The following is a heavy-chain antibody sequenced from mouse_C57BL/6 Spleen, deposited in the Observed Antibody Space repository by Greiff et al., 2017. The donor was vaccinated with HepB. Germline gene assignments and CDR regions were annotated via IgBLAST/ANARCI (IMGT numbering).Heavy chain of an antibody. J-gene: IGHJ1*03. Sequence: QVQLQQSGPGLVQPSQSLSITCTVSGFSLTSYGVHWVRQSPGKGLEWLGVIWSGGSTDYNAAFISRLSISKDNSKSQVSFKMNSLQADDTAIYYCARAFGYYYGSSWYFDVWGTGTTVTVSS. V-gene: IGHV2-2*01. CDR1: GFSLTSYG. D-gene: IGHD1-1*01. CDR2: IWSGGST. CDR3: ARAFGYYYGSSWYFDV.